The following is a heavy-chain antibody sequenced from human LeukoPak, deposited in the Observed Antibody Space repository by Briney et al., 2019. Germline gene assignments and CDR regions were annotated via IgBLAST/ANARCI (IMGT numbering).Heavy chain of an antibody. J-gene: IGHJ4*02. CDR2: INGDGSNT. CDR3: ARDLELVYYDSSGYDY. D-gene: IGHD3-22*01. V-gene: IGHV3-74*01. CDR1: GFTFSSYW. Sequence: GGSLRLSCAASGFTFSSYWMHWVRQVPGKGLVWVSRINGDGSNTRYADSVKGRFTISRDNAKNTLYLQMNSLRAEDTAVYYCARDLELVYYDSSGYDYWGQGTLVIVSS.